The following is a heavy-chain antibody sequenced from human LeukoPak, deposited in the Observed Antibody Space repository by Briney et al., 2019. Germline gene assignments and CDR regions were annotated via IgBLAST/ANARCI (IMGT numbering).Heavy chain of an antibody. CDR3: ARSGATLDAFDI. CDR2: ISSSSSYI. J-gene: IGHJ3*02. V-gene: IGHV3-21*01. D-gene: IGHD1-14*01. CDR1: GFTFSSYS. Sequence: GGSLRLSCAASGFTFSSYSMNWVRQAPGKRLEWVSSISSSSSYIYYADSVKGRFTISRDNAKNSLYLQMNSLRAEDTAVYYCARSGATLDAFDIWGQGTMVTVSS.